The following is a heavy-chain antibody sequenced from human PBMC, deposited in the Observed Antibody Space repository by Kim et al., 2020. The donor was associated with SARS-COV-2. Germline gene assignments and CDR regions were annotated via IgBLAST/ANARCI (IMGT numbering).Heavy chain of an antibody. J-gene: IGHJ4*02. V-gene: IGHV4-34*01. CDR1: GGSFSAYY. Sequence: SETLSLTCAVYGGSFSAYYWSWIRQPPGKGLEWIGEINHSGSTNYNPSLKSRVTISVDTSKNQFSLKLSSVTAADTAVYYCARGRSGYDGNRRLYFDYWGQGTLVTVSS. CDR3: ARGRSGYDGNRRLYFDY. D-gene: IGHD5-12*01. CDR2: INHSGST.